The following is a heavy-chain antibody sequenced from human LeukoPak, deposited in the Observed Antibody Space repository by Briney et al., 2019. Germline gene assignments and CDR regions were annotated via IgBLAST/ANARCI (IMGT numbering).Heavy chain of an antibody. V-gene: IGHV4-59*01. D-gene: IGHD5-18*01. CDR3: ARAVRDTAMVWDY. CDR1: GGSISSYY. CDR2: IYYSGST. J-gene: IGHJ4*02. Sequence: PSETLSLTCSVSGGSISSYYWSWIRQPPGKGLEWIGYIYYSGSTNYNPSLKSRVTISVDTSKNQFSLKLSSVTAADTAVYYCARAVRDTAMVWDYWGQGTLVTVSS.